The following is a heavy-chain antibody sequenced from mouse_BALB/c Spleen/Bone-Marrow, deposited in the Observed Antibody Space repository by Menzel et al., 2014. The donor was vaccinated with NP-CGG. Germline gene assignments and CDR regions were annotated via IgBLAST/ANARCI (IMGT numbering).Heavy chain of an antibody. V-gene: IGHV5-9-2*01. Sequence: EVKLMESGGGLVKSGGSLKFSCAASGFSFNSYGMPWVRQTPEKRLEWVATISGGGSYTFYPDSVKGRFTISRDNAKNNLYLQLSSLRSEDTALYYCARHAYYDQTEVSFVYWGQGTLVTVSA. CDR2: ISGGGSYT. CDR1: GFSFNSYG. J-gene: IGHJ3*01. D-gene: IGHD2-4*01. CDR3: ARHAYYDQTEVSFVY.